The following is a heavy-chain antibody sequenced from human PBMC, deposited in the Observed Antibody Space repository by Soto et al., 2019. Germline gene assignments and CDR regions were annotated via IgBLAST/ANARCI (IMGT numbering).Heavy chain of an antibody. CDR3: ARGGYSSGWADFDY. CDR1: GGTFSSYA. Sequence: QVQLVQSGAEVKKPGSSVKVSCKASGGTFSSYAISWVRQAPGQGLEWMGGIIPIFGTANYAQKFQGRVTITADESTSTADMELSSLRSEDTAVYYCARGGYSSGWADFDYWGQGTLVTVSS. J-gene: IGHJ4*02. D-gene: IGHD6-19*01. CDR2: IIPIFGTA. V-gene: IGHV1-69*01.